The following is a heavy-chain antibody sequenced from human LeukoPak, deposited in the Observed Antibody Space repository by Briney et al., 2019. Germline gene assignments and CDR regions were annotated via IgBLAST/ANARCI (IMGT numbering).Heavy chain of an antibody. J-gene: IGHJ6*03. CDR2: ISWNSGSI. CDR1: GFTFDDYA. Sequence: PGGSLRLSCAASGFTFDDYAMHWVRQAPGKGLEWVSGISWNSGSIGYADSVKGRFTISRDNSKNTLYLQMNSLRAEDTAVYYCAKDSSGGSGSSNVGYYYYYYYMDVWGKGTTVTISS. D-gene: IGHD3-10*01. V-gene: IGHV3-9*01. CDR3: AKDSSGGSGSSNVGYYYYYYYMDV.